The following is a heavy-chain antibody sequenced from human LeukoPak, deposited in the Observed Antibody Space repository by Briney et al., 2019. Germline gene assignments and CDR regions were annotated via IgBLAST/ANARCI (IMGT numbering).Heavy chain of an antibody. CDR1: GFTFSRYA. CDR2: ISGSGGST. J-gene: IGHJ4*02. D-gene: IGHD6-13*01. V-gene: IGHV3-23*01. CDR3: AKDPSRFGSSFTN. Sequence: GGSLRLSCAASGFTFSRYAMSWVRQAPGKGLEWVSAISGSGGSTYYADSVKGRFTISRDNSKNTLYLQMNSLRAEDTAVYYCAKDPSRFGSSFTNWGQGTLVTVSS.